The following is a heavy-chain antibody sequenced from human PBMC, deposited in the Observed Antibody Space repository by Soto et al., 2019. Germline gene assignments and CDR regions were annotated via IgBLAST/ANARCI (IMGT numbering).Heavy chain of an antibody. D-gene: IGHD2-21*01. CDR1: GYTFTGYY. CDR2: INPNSGGT. CDR3: ARGGMSLGWPDPFDAFDI. J-gene: IGHJ3*02. V-gene: IGHV1-2*02. Sequence: ASVKVSCKASGYTFTGYYMHWVRQAPGQGLEWMGWINPNSGGTNYAQKFQGRVTMTRDTSISTAYMELSRLRSDDTAVYYCARGGMSLGWPDPFDAFDIWGQGTMVTVSS.